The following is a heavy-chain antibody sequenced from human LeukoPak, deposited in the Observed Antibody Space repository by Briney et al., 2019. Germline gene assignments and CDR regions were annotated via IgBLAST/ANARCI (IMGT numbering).Heavy chain of an antibody. J-gene: IGHJ3*02. D-gene: IGHD3-10*01. Sequence: GGSLRLSCAASGFTFSSYSMNWVRQAPGKGLEWVSYISSSSSTIYYADSVKGRFTISRDNAKNSLYLQMNSLRDEDTAVYYCARDGMVRGVIIWDAFDIWGQGTMVTVSS. CDR2: ISSSSSTI. CDR1: GFTFSSYS. CDR3: ARDGMVRGVIIWDAFDI. V-gene: IGHV3-48*02.